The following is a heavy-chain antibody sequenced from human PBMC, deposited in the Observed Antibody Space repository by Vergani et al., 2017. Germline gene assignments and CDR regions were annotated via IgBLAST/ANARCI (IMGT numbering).Heavy chain of an antibody. CDR3: ARGLWDCTHIRCSPPSY. CDR2: IRYDGTKR. J-gene: IGHJ4*02. CDR1: GFTFRIYG. D-gene: IGHD2-8*01. V-gene: IGHV3-30*02. Sequence: QVQLVESGGGVVQPGGSLRLSCIASGFTFRIYGMHWVRQAPGKGLEWVAFIRYDGTKRFYGDSVKGRFTISRDNAKKSVYLQMNSLRAEDTAMYFCARGLWDCTHIRCSPPSYWGQGTQVTVSS.